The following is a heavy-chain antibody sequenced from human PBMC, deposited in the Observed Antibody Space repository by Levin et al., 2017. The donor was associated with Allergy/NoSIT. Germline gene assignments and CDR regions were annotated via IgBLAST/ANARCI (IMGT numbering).Heavy chain of an antibody. J-gene: IGHJ4*02. CDR1: GYTFSTSW. Sequence: GESLKISCRASGYTFSTSWIGWVRLVPGKGLQWMGLIYPGDSDTRYSPSFQGQVTFSADKSLNAVYLQWTSLRASDTAIYYCARRGWGPAGSDPFYFDYWGQGTLVTVSS. CDR2: IYPGDSDT. V-gene: IGHV5-51*01. D-gene: IGHD3-16*01. CDR3: ARRGWGPAGSDPFYFDY.